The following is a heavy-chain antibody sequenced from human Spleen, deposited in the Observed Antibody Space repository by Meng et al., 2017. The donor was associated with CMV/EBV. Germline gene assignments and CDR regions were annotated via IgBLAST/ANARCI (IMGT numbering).Heavy chain of an antibody. J-gene: IGHJ5*02. Sequence: QVQLVPSGAEVTKPGASVKVSCKAYGYTFTGYCMHWVRQAPGQGLEWMGWINPNSGGTNYAQKFQGRVTMTRDTSISTAYMELSRLRSDDTAVYYCARVRYGSGIGLTNWFDPWGQGTLVTVSS. CDR2: INPNSGGT. V-gene: IGHV1-2*02. CDR1: GYTFTGYC. D-gene: IGHD3-10*01. CDR3: ARVRYGSGIGLTNWFDP.